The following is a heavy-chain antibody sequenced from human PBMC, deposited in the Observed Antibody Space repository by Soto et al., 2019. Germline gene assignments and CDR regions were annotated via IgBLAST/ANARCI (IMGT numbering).Heavy chain of an antibody. CDR2: ISGSGGST. CDR3: ARVRGDRHARFDY. CDR1: GFTFSSYA. Sequence: EVQLLESGGGLVQPGGSLRLSCAASGFTFSSYAMSWVRQAPGKGLEWVSAISGSGGSTYYADSVKGRFTISRDNSKNSLYLQMNSLRAEDTAVYYCARVRGDRHARFDYWGQGTLVTVSS. J-gene: IGHJ4*02. D-gene: IGHD3-10*01. V-gene: IGHV3-23*01.